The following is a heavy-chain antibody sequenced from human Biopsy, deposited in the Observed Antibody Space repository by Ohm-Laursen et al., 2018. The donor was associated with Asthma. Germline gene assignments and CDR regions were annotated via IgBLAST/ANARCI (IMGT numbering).Heavy chain of an antibody. CDR3: ARKAGSCISRTCYSLDF. D-gene: IGHD2-2*01. CDR2: INSVFGTT. Sequence: SSAKVSCKSLGGTFNTYVIGWVRQAPGQGLEWMGGINSVFGTTTYPQKIQDRVTITADDSTSTVYMELSSLRSEDTAVYYCARKAGSCISRTCYSLDFWGQGTLVTVSS. V-gene: IGHV1-69*01. J-gene: IGHJ4*02. CDR1: GGTFNTYV.